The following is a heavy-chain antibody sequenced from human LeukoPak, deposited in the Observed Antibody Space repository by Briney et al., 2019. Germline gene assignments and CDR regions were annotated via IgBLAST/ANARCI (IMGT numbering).Heavy chain of an antibody. D-gene: IGHD3-22*01. V-gene: IGHV3-11*01. CDR1: GFTFSDYY. CDR3: ARDRYYDSSGYFGY. Sequence: GGSLRLSCAASGFTFSDYYMSWIRQAPGKGPEWVSYISSSGSTIYYADSVKGRFTISRDNAKNSLYLQMNSLRAEDTAVYYCARDRYYDSSGYFGYWGQGTLVTVSS. J-gene: IGHJ4*02. CDR2: ISSSGSTI.